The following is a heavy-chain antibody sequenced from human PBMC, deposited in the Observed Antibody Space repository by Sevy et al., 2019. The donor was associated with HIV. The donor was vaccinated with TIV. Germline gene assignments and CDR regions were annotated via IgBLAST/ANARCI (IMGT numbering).Heavy chain of an antibody. D-gene: IGHD2-15*01. V-gene: IGHV4-34*01. CDR3: ASRAVVVVAATGYSWFDP. CDR2: INHSGST. J-gene: IGHJ5*02. Sequence: SETLSLTCAVYGGSFSGYYWSWIRQPPGKGLEWIGEINHSGSTNYNPSLKSRVTISVDTSKNQFSLKLSAVTAADTVVYYCASRAVVVVAATGYSWFDPWGQGTLVTVSS. CDR1: GGSFSGYY.